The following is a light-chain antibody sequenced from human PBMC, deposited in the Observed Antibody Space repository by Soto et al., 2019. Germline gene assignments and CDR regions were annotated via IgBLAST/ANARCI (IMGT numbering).Light chain of an antibody. Sequence: DIQTTQSPSTLSASVGDRVTITCRASQSISSWLAWYQQKPGKAPKLLIYKASSLESGVPSRLSGSGSGTELNLTISRLQPDDFATYYCQKYDSYSGTCGQGTKVDIK. J-gene: IGKJ1*01. CDR1: QSISSW. CDR3: QKYDSYSGT. V-gene: IGKV1-5*03. CDR2: KAS.